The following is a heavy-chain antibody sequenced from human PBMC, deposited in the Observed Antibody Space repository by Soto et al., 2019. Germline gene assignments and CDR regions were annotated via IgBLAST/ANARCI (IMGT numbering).Heavy chain of an antibody. Sequence: GGSLRLSCAASGFTFSSYAMHWVRQAPGKGLEWVAVISYDGSNKYYADSVKGRFTISRDNSKNTLYLQMNSLRAEDTAVYYCARDREKVHSNYYSIHGMDVWGQGTTVTVSS. D-gene: IGHD4-4*01. CDR2: ISYDGSNK. CDR3: ARDREKVHSNYYSIHGMDV. CDR1: GFTFSSYA. J-gene: IGHJ6*02. V-gene: IGHV3-30-3*01.